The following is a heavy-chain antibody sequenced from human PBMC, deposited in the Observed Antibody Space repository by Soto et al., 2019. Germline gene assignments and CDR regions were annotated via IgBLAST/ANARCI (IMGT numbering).Heavy chain of an antibody. J-gene: IGHJ4*02. CDR3: AKDVDYGGNGGSDY. CDR1: GFTFSSYG. CDR2: ISYDGSNK. Sequence: PGGSLRLSCAASGFTFSSYGMHWIRQAPGKGLEWVAVISYDGSNKYYADSVKGRFTISRDNSKNTLYLQMNSLRAEDTAVYYCAKDVDYGGNGGSDYWGQGTLVTVSS. V-gene: IGHV3-30*18. D-gene: IGHD4-17*01.